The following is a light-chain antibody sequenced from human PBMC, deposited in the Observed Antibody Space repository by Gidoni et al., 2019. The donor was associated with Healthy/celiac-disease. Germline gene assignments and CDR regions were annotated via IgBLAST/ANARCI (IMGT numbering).Light chain of an antibody. CDR1: QSISSN. J-gene: IGKJ4*01. CDR2: GAS. V-gene: IGKV3-15*01. Sequence: EIVMTQSPATLSVSPGERATLSCRASQSISSNLAWYQQTPGRAPRLLIYGASTRATGIPARFSGSGSGTEFTLTISSLQSEDFAVYYCQQYTNWPPLTFGGGTKVEIK. CDR3: QQYTNWPPLT.